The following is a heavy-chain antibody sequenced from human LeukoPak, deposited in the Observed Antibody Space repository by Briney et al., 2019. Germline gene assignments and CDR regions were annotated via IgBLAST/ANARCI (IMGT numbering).Heavy chain of an antibody. V-gene: IGHV3-23*01. CDR2: ISGGADTT. CDR3: ARDEVYTAMAPSDYGMDV. Sequence: PGGSLRLSCAASGFTFSSYAMSWVRQAPGKGLEWVSTISGGADTTYYADSVKGRFTISRDNSKEKLYLQMNSLRAEDTAVYYCARDEVYTAMAPSDYGMDVWGQGTTVTVSS. D-gene: IGHD5-18*01. J-gene: IGHJ6*02. CDR1: GFTFSSYA.